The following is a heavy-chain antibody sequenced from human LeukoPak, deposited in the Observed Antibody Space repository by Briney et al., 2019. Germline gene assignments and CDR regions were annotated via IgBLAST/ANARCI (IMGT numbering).Heavy chain of an antibody. V-gene: IGHV3-74*01. CDR3: ATQQGGNPAY. Sequence: PGGSLRLSCAASGFTFSSYAMSWVRQAPGKGLEWVSRITNDGSSTTYADSVKGRFTISRDNAKNMLYLQVNSLRAEDTAVYHCATQQGGNPAYWGQGTLVTVSS. D-gene: IGHD1-14*01. CDR2: ITNDGSST. CDR1: GFTFSSYA. J-gene: IGHJ4*02.